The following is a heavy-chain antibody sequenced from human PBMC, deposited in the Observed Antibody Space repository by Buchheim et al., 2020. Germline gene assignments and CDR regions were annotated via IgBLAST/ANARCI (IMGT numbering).Heavy chain of an antibody. J-gene: IGHJ6*02. D-gene: IGHD2-8*01. CDR1: GFTFSSYW. CDR2: IKQDGSEK. Sequence: EVQLVESGGGLVQPGGSLRLSCAASGFTFSSYWMSWVRQAPGKGLEWVANIKQDGSEKYYVDSVKGRFTIYRDNAQNTLYLQMNSLRADDTAVYYCARDLVLMVYASYYYYYGMDVWGQGTT. V-gene: IGHV3-7*01. CDR3: ARDLVLMVYASYYYYYGMDV.